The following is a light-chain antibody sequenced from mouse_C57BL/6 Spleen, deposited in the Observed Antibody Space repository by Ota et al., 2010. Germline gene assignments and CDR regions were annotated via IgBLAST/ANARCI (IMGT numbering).Light chain of an antibody. V-gene: IGKV8-28*01. Sequence: DIVMTQSPSSLSVSAGEKVTMSCKSSQSLLNSGNQKNYLAWYQQKPGQPPKLLIDGASTRESGVPDRFTGSGSGIDFTLTISSVQAEDLAVYYCQNDHSYPYTFGGGTKLEIK. CDR1: QSLLNSGNQKNY. CDR2: GAS. J-gene: IGKJ2*01. CDR3: QNDHSYPYT.